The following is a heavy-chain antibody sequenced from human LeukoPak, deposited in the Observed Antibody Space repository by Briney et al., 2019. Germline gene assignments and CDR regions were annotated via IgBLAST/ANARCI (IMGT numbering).Heavy chain of an antibody. CDR3: GKAAGFLDY. D-gene: IGHD6-13*01. CDR2: ISYDGSNK. J-gene: IGHJ4*01. CDR1: GFTFSSYA. V-gene: IGHV3-30*04. Sequence: GRSLRLSCAASGFTFSSYAMHWVRQAPGKGLEWVAVISYDGSNKYYADSVKGRFTFSRDNSKNTVYLHINSLRAEDTAIYYCGKAAGFLDYCGHGALVIVSS.